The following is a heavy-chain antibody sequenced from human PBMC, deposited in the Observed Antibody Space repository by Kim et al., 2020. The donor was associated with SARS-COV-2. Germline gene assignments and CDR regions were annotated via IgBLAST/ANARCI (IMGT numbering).Heavy chain of an antibody. D-gene: IGHD2-2*02. J-gene: IGHJ4*02. V-gene: IGHV3-23*01. Sequence: YGEAVKGRFTISRDRSKNTLYLQMNSLRAADTAVYFCAKGRSTSCYTDFDCWGQGTLVTVSS. CDR3: AKGRSTSCYTDFDC.